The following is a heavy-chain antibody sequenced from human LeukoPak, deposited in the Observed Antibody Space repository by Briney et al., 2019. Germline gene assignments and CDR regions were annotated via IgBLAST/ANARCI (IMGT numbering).Heavy chain of an antibody. CDR3: ARDEVYCSSTSCHNWFDP. Sequence: ASVKVSCKASGYTFTSYGISWVRQAPGQGLEWMGWISAYNGNTNYAQKLQGRVTMTTDTSTSTAYMELRSLRSDDTAVYYCARDEVYCSSTSCHNWFDPWGQGTLVTVSS. CDR1: GYTFTSYG. D-gene: IGHD2-2*01. V-gene: IGHV1-18*04. CDR2: ISAYNGNT. J-gene: IGHJ5*02.